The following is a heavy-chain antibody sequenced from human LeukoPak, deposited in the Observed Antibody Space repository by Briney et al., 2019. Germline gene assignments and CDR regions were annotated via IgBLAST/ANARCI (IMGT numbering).Heavy chain of an antibody. Sequence: GGSLRLSCAASGFTFSSYGMHWVRQAPGKGLEWVAVIWYDGSNKYYADSVKGRLTISRDNSKNTLYLQMNSLRAEDTAVYYCAKEDYGDHTGYNWFDPWGQGTLVTVSS. V-gene: IGHV3-33*06. CDR3: AKEDYGDHTGYNWFDP. J-gene: IGHJ5*02. CDR1: GFTFSSYG. D-gene: IGHD4-17*01. CDR2: IWYDGSNK.